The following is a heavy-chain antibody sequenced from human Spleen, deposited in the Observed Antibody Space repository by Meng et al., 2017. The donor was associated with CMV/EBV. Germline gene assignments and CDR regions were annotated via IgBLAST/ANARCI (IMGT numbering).Heavy chain of an antibody. CDR1: GWSFSGYY. V-gene: IGHV4-34*01. CDR3: ARAALWGFDY. D-gene: IGHD3-16*01. CDR2: INHSGST. Sequence: LLLTVAVYGWSFSGYYWSGIRQPPGKGLEWIGEINHSGSTNYNPSLKSRVTISVDTSKNQFSLKLSSVTAADTAVYYCARAALWGFDYWGQGTLVTVSS. J-gene: IGHJ4*02.